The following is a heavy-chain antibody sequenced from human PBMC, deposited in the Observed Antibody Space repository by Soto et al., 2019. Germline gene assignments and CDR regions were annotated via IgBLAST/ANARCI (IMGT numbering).Heavy chain of an antibody. D-gene: IGHD3-22*01. J-gene: IGHJ5*02. CDR3: AKIPTLYYDSRGFYGWFGP. CDR2: ISSDGHST. V-gene: IGHV3-23*01. Sequence: PWLSLRLSLSAGGCSFSDYSMSSFRQVPWEGQRWVALISSDGHSTYFADSLKCRCTSTRGNFKYTMSLEMHYLTPEDTAVYPCAKIPTLYYDSRGFYGWFGPWGPGTQVTVS. CDR1: GCSFSDYS.